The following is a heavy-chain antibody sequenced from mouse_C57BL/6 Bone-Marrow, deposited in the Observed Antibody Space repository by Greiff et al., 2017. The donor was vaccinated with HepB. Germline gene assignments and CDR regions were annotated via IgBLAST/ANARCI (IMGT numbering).Heavy chain of an antibody. D-gene: IGHD1-1*01. J-gene: IGHJ4*01. CDR2: IHPNSGST. CDR1: SYTFTSYW. V-gene: IGHV1-64*01. Sequence: QVQLQQPGAELVKPGASVKLSCKASSYTFTSYWMHWVKQRPGQGLEWIGMIHPNSGSTNYNEKFKSKATLTVDKSSSTAYMQLSSLTSEDSAVYYCARIITTVVASMDYWGQGTSVTVSS. CDR3: ARIITTVVASMDY.